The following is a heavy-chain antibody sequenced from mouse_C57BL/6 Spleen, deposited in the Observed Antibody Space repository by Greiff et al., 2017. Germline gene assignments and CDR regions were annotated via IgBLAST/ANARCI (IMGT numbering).Heavy chain of an antibody. J-gene: IGHJ2*01. CDR3: ARAGGYRGDFDY. CDR1: GYAFTNYL. D-gene: IGHD2-2*01. Sequence: QVQLQQSGAELVRPGTSVKVSCKASGYAFTNYLIEWVKQRPGQGLEWIGVINPGSGGTNYNEKFKGKATLTADKSSSTAYMQLSSLTSEDSAVYFCARAGGYRGDFDYWGQGTTLTVSS. V-gene: IGHV1-54*01. CDR2: INPGSGGT.